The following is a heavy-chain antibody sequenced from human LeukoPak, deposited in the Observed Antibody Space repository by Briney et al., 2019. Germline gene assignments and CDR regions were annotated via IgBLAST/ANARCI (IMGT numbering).Heavy chain of an antibody. J-gene: IGHJ6*03. Sequence: ASVKVSCKASGGTFSSYAISWVRQAPGQGLEWRGGIIPIFGTANYAQKFQGRVTITTDESTSTAYMELSSLRSEDTAVYYCARGPPFYGSGSYFYYYMDVWGKGTTVTVSS. D-gene: IGHD3-10*01. CDR2: IIPIFGTA. V-gene: IGHV1-69*05. CDR3: ARGPPFYGSGSYFYYYMDV. CDR1: GGTFSSYA.